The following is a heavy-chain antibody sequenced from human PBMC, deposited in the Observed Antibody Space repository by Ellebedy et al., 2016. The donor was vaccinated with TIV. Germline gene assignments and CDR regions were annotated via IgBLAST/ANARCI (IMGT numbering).Heavy chain of an antibody. CDR2: IIPILGMT. Sequence: ASVKVSCKASGYTFTSYGISWVRQAPGQGLEWMGRIIPILGMTNYAQKFPGRVTITADTSTSTVYMELSTLRSEDTAVYYCATDSRYSYGYRFNFWGQGTLVIVSS. CDR1: GYTFTSYG. J-gene: IGHJ4*02. D-gene: IGHD5-18*01. V-gene: IGHV1-69*04. CDR3: ATDSRYSYGYRFNF.